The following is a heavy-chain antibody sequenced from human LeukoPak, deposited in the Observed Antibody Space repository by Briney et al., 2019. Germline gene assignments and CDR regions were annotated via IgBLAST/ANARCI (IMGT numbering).Heavy chain of an antibody. V-gene: IGHV1-69*04. CDR1: VGTFSSYA. CDR3: ARSDYYDIFDY. J-gene: IGHJ4*02. CDR2: IIPILGIA. Sequence: SVKVSCKASVGTFSSYAISWVRQAPGQGLEWMGRIIPILGIANYAQKFQGRVTITADKSTSTAYMELSSLRSEDTAVYYCARSDYYDIFDYWGQGTLVTVSS. D-gene: IGHD3-22*01.